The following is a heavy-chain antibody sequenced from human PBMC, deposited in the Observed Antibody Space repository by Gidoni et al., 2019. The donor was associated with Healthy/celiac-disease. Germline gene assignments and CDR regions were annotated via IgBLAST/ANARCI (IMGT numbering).Heavy chain of an antibody. CDR1: GGSISRGIYY. D-gene: IGHD6-19*01. CDR2: IYTSGST. V-gene: IGHV4-61*02. Sequence: QVQLQESGPGLVKPSQTLSLTCTVSGGSISRGIYYWSWIRQPAGKGLEWIGRIYTSGSTNYNPSRKSRVTIAVDTSKNQFSLKLSSVTAADTAVYYCAREGGARLASFDYWGQGTLVTVSS. J-gene: IGHJ4*02. CDR3: AREGGARLASFDY.